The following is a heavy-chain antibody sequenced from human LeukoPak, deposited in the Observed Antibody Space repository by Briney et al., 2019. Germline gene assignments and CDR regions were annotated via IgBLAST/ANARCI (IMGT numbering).Heavy chain of an antibody. CDR1: GGSISSGGYS. Sequence: SETLSLTCAVSGGSISSGGYSWRWIRQPPGKGLEWIGYIYHSGSTYYNPSLKSRVTISVDRSKNQFSLKLSSVTAADTAVYYCARGRLGLDYFDYWGQGTLVTVSP. J-gene: IGHJ4*02. CDR2: IYHSGST. D-gene: IGHD6-19*01. V-gene: IGHV4-30-2*01. CDR3: ARGRLGLDYFDY.